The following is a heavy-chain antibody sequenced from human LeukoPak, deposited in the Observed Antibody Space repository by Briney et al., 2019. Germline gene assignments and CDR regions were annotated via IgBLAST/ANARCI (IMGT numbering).Heavy chain of an antibody. CDR1: GGTFSSYA. CDR3: ASPHGISGSYWPYYYYGMDV. V-gene: IGHV1-69*13. J-gene: IGHJ6*02. Sequence: RASVKVSCKASGGTFSSYAISWVRQAPGQGLEWMGGIIPIFGTANYAQKFQGRVTITADESTSTAYMELSSLRSEDTAVYYCASPHGISGSYWPYYYYGMDVWGQGTTVTVSS. CDR2: IIPIFGTA. D-gene: IGHD1-26*01.